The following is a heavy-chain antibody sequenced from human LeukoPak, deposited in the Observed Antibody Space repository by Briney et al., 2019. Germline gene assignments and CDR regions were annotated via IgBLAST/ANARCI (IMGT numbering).Heavy chain of an antibody. CDR3: ARELLGASDY. CDR1: GFSFSAYG. J-gene: IGHJ4*02. D-gene: IGHD1-26*01. V-gene: IGHV3-7*01. CDR2: IKQDGSEK. Sequence: GTSLRLSCAASGFSFSAYGMHWVRQAPGKGLEWVANIKQDGSEKYYVDSVKGRFTISRDNAKNSLYLQMNSLRAEDTAVYYCARELLGASDYWGQGTLVTVSS.